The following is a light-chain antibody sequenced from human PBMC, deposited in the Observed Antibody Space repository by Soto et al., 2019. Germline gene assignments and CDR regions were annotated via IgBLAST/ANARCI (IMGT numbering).Light chain of an antibody. CDR3: QVWDSSSDVV. V-gene: IGLV3-21*04. CDR1: NIGSKS. J-gene: IGLJ2*01. Sequence: ELTQPPSVSVAPGKTARITCGGNNIGSKSVHWYQQKPGQAPVLVIYYDSDRPSGIPERFSGSNSGNTATLTISRVEAGDEADYYCQVWDSSSDVVFGGGTKLTVL. CDR2: YDS.